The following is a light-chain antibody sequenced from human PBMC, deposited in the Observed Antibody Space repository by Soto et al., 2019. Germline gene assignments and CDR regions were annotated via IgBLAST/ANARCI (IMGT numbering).Light chain of an antibody. CDR1: QSVDSTY. V-gene: IGKV3-20*01. Sequence: IVLTQSPGTLSLSPVERATLSCRASQSVDSTYLAWYQQKPDQSPRLLIYATSTRAAGIPDRFSGSGSGTDFTLTISRLEPDDVAVYYCQQYDTSPPMYTFGQGTKVDIK. J-gene: IGKJ2*01. CDR3: QQYDTSPPMYT. CDR2: ATS.